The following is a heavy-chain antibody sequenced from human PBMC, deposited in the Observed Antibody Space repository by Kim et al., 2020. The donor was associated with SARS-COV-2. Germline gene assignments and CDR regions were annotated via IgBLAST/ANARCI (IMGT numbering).Heavy chain of an antibody. CDR3: ARVAESSNYYDAPPYYFDY. V-gene: IGHV3-20*04. Sequence: GGSLRRSCAASGFIFDDFGMIWVRQVSGKGLEWVSGISWSGRSTGYADSVKGRFTVSRDNAKNSLYLQMNGLRPEDTAFYYCARVAESSNYYDAPPYYFDYWGQGTLVAVAS. CDR1: GFIFDDFG. J-gene: IGHJ4*02. D-gene: IGHD4-4*01. CDR2: ISWSGRST.